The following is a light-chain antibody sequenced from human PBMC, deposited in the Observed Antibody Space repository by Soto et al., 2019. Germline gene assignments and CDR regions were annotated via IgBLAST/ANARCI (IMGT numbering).Light chain of an antibody. J-gene: IGKJ1*01. V-gene: IGKV3-20*01. CDR3: QQYGSSPNP. CDR1: QRVTSSY. CDR2: DAS. Sequence: ETLLTQSPGTLSLSPGERSTLTCRARQRVTSSYLAWYQQKPGQAPRLLIFDASTRATGIPDRFSGSGSGTDFILTISRLEPEDFAVYFCQQYGSSPNPFGQGTKVEI.